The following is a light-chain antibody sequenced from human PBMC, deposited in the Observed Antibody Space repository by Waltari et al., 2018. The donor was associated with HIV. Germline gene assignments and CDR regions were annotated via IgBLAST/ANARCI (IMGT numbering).Light chain of an antibody. V-gene: IGLV2-14*01. J-gene: IGLJ1*01. CDR2: DVS. CDR1: RSDVGCYNY. Sequence: QSALTQPASVSGSPGQSTTISCTGTRSDVGCYNYVSWYPQHPGKAPKLMIYDVSKRPSGVSNLFSGSKSGNAASLTISGLQAEDEADYYCSSYTSSSTYVFGTGTKVTVL. CDR3: SSYTSSSTYV.